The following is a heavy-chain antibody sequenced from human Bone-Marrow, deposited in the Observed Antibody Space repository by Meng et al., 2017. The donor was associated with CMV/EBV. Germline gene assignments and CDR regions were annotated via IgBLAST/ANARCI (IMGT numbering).Heavy chain of an antibody. CDR3: AKGRYYYGMDV. Sequence: GESLKISCAASGFTFSSYSMNWVRQAPGKGLEWVSLISWDGGSTYYADSVKGRFTISRDNSKNSLYLQMNSLRTEDTALYYCAKGRYYYGMDVWGQGTTVTVSS. CDR2: ISWDGGST. CDR1: GFTFSSYS. V-gene: IGHV3-43*01. J-gene: IGHJ6*02.